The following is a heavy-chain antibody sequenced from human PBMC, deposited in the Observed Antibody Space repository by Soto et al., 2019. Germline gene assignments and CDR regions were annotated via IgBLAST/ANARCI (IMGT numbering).Heavy chain of an antibody. Sequence: PRLSCAASGFTFSSYAMSWVRQAPGKGLEWVSGISGSGGRTYYADSVKGRFTISRDNSKNTLYLQMNSLRVEDTAVYYCARRNWNYGAFDIWGQGTMVTVSS. CDR3: ARRNWNYGAFDI. V-gene: IGHV3-23*01. CDR2: ISGSGGRT. CDR1: GFTFSSYA. J-gene: IGHJ3*02. D-gene: IGHD1-7*01.